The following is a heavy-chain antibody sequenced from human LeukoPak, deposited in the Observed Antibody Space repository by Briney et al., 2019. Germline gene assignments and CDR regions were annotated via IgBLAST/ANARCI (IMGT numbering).Heavy chain of an antibody. J-gene: IGHJ4*02. CDR3: AKGPAQYYFDS. CDR1: GFTFNKYA. Sequence: GGSLRLSCAASGFTFNKYAMYWVRQAPGKGLEWVSAIIESGESTYYTDSVKGRFTISRDNSKNTLYLQMNSLRAEDTAFYYCAKGPAQYYFDSWGQGTLVTVSS. V-gene: IGHV3-23*01. CDR2: IIESGEST. D-gene: IGHD4-11*01.